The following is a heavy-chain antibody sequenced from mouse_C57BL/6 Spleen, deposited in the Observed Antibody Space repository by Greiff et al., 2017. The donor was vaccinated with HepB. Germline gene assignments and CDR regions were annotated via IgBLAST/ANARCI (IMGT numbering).Heavy chain of an antibody. CDR3: ARSPSRGRSSYYYAMDY. J-gene: IGHJ4*01. D-gene: IGHD1-1*01. V-gene: IGHV2-6*01. Sequence: VKLVESGPGLVAPSQSLSITFTVSGFSLTSYGVDWVRQSPGKGLEWLGVIWGVGSTNYNSALKSRRSISTDNSKRQVFLKMNRRQTDDTAMYYWARSPSRGRSSYYYAMDYWGQGTSVTVSS. CDR2: IWGVGST. CDR1: GFSLTSYG.